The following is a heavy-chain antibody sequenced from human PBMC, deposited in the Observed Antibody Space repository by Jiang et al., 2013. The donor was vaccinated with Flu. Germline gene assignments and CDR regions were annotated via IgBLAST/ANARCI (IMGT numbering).Heavy chain of an antibody. CDR3: ARHSGSGSLYYFDY. D-gene: IGHD3-10*01. J-gene: IGHJ4*02. CDR1: GGSISSYY. CDR2: IYYSGST. Sequence: PGLVKPSETLSLTCTVSGGSISSYYWSWIRQPPGKGLEWIGYIYYSGSTNYNPSLKSRVTISVDTSKNQISLKLSSVTAADTAVYYCARHSGSGSLYYFDYWGQGTLVTVSS. V-gene: IGHV4-59*08.